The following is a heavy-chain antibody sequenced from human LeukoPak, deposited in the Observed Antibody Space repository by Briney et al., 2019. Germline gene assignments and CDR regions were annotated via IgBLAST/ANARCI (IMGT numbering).Heavy chain of an antibody. CDR2: ISSSSGTI. CDR3: ARSPPPYCSSTSCPPYMDV. CDR1: GFTFSSYS. D-gene: IGHD2-2*01. V-gene: IGHV3-48*01. Sequence: GGSLRLSCAASGFTFSSYSMNWVRQAPGKGLEWVSYISSSSGTIYYADSVKGRFTISRDNAKNSLYLQMNSLRAEDTAVYYCARSPPPYCSSTSCPPYMDVWGKGTTVTVSS. J-gene: IGHJ6*03.